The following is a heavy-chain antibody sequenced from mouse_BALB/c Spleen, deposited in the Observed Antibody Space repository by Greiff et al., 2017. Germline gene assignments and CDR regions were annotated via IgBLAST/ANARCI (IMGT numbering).Heavy chain of an antibody. CDR3: AREDYYGGDY. CDR1: GFTFSSYA. V-gene: IGHV5-6-5*01. D-gene: IGHD1-1*01. Sequence: EVKLMESGGGLVKPGGSLKLSCEASGFTFSSYAMSWVCQTPEKRLEWVASISSGGSTYYPDSVKGRFTISRDNARNILYRQISSLRSEDTAMYYGAREDYYGGDYWGQGTTLTVSS. J-gene: IGHJ2*01. CDR2: ISSGGST.